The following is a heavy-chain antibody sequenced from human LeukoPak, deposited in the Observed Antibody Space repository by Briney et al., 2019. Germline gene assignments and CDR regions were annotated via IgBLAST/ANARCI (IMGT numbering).Heavy chain of an antibody. CDR2: INPNSGGT. J-gene: IGHJ4*02. D-gene: IGHD2-2*01. V-gene: IGHV1-2*02. CDR1: GYTFTGYY. Sequence: AASVKVSCKASGYTFTGYYMHWVRQAPGQGLEWMGWINPNSGGTNYAQKFQGRVTMTRDTSISTAYMELSSLRSEDTAVYYCARSLVPAAIGHPYFDYWGQGTLVTVSS. CDR3: ARSLVPAAIGHPYFDY.